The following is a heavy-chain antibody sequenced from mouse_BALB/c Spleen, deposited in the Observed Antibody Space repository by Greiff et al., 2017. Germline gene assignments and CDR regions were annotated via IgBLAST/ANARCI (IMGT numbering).Heavy chain of an antibody. Sequence: VQGVESGPGLVAPSQSLSITCTVSGFSLTSYGVHWVRQPPGKGLEWLGVIWAGGSTNYNSALMSRLSISKDNSKSQVFLKMNSLQTDDTAMYYCARDPNYGSSYDYAMDYWGQGTSVTVSS. CDR2: IWAGGST. CDR3: ARDPNYGSSYDYAMDY. J-gene: IGHJ4*01. D-gene: IGHD1-1*01. CDR1: GFSLTSYG. V-gene: IGHV2-9*02.